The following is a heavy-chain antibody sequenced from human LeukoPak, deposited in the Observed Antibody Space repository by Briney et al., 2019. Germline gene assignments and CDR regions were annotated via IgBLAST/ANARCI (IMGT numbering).Heavy chain of an antibody. CDR2: ISAYNGDT. D-gene: IGHD3-9*01. Sequence: ASVKVSCKPSGYTFTSYGVSWVRQAPGHGLEWMGWISAYNGDTKSAQKFLGRATMTTETSTSTAYMELRSLRSDDTAVYYCARSAAGSPFYFEIWGQGTLVTVSS. CDR3: ARSAAGSPFYFEI. CDR1: GYTFTSYG. J-gene: IGHJ4*02. V-gene: IGHV1-18*01.